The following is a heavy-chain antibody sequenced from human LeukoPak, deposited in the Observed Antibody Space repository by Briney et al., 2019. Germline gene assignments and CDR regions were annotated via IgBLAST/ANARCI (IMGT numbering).Heavy chain of an antibody. V-gene: IGHV3-30*04. J-gene: IGHJ4*02. CDR1: GFTLSAHP. Sequence: GGSLRLSCAASGFTLSAHPMHWLRQAPGKGLEWVAVISYDEKNTNYADSAKARFTISRDNSKNTLYLQMNSLRAEDTAVYYCARAPDSAWHNFDYWGQGTQVTVSS. CDR2: ISYDEKNT. D-gene: IGHD6-19*01. CDR3: ARAPDSAWHNFDY.